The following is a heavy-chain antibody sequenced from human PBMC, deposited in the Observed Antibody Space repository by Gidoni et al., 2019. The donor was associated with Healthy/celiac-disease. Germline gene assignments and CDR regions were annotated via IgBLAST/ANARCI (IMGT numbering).Heavy chain of an antibody. V-gene: IGHV3-23*01. CDR3: ENNLGNITMVQGAGH. CDR1: VFTFSSYA. D-gene: IGHD3-10*01. J-gene: IGHJ4*02. Sequence: VQLLESWGGLVQPVWSLRLSCAASVFTFSSYAMSCVSQAPGKGLEWVSEISGSGGSRYYEDYVKGRLTSARDNSKNTMYLQMNSLRAEETAVYYCENNLGNITMVQGAGHWGQGTLVTVSS. CDR2: ISGSGGSR.